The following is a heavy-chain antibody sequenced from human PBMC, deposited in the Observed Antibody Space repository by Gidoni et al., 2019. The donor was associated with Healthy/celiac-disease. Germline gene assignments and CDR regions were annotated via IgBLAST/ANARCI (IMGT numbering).Heavy chain of an antibody. J-gene: IGHJ3*02. V-gene: IGHV1-18*04. CDR2: ISAYNGNT. D-gene: IGHD2-2*01. CDR3: ATRSSGIVVVPAADDAFDI. CDR1: GYTSTSDG. Sequence: QVQLVQSGAEVQKPGASVKVSCKASGYTSTSDGISWVRQAPGQGLEWMGWISAYNGNTNYAQKLQGRVTMTTDTSTSTAYMELRSLRSDDTAVYYCATRSSGIVVVPAADDAFDIWGQGTMVTVSS.